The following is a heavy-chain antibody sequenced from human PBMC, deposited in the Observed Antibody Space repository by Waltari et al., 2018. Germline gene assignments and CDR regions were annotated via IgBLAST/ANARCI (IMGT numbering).Heavy chain of an antibody. D-gene: IGHD3-22*01. Sequence: QLQLQESGPGLVKPSETRSLPCTVPGGSISSIVYYWGWIRQPPGKGLEWIGSNYYSGSTYYNPSLKSRVTISVDTSNNQFSLKLSSVTAADTAVYYCARDYYDSSGYSYWGQGTLVTVSS. V-gene: IGHV4-39*07. CDR1: GGSISSIVYY. J-gene: IGHJ4*02. CDR3: ARDYYDSSGYSY. CDR2: NYYSGST.